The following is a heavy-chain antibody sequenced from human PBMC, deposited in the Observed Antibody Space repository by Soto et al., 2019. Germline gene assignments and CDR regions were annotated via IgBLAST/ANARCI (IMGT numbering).Heavy chain of an antibody. CDR2: IHHSGYT. Sequence: PSETLSLTCAVYGGSFSGYYWNWIRQPPGKGLEWMGEIHHSGYTNYNPPLKSRVTISVDTSKKQFSLRLTSVTAADTAVYYCARVRDWFDPWGQGTLATVSS. D-gene: IGHD3-3*01. J-gene: IGHJ5*02. CDR1: GGSFSGYY. CDR3: ARVRDWFDP. V-gene: IGHV4-34*01.